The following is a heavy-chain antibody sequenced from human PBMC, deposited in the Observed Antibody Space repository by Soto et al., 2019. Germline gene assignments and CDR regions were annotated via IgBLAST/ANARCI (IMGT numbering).Heavy chain of an antibody. CDR3: ARVKWFGEEADY. J-gene: IGHJ4*02. D-gene: IGHD3-10*01. CDR1: GFTFSSYA. CDR2: ISYDGSNK. Sequence: QLQLVESGGGVVQPGRSLRLSCAASGFTFSSYAMHWVRQAPGKGLEWVAVISYDGSNKYYADSVKGRFTISRDNSKNTLYLQMNSLRAEDTAVYYCARVKWFGEEADYWGQGTLVTVSS. V-gene: IGHV3-30-3*01.